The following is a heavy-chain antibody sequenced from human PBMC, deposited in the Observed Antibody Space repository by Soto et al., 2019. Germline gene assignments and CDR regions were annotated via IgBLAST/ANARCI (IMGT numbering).Heavy chain of an antibody. CDR1: GGSISSSSYY. CDR2: IYYSGST. J-gene: IGHJ6*02. CDR3: ARQMDCSSTSCYHYGMDV. Sequence: QLQLQESGPGLVKPSETLSLTCTVSGGSISSSSYYWGWIRQPPGKGLEWIGSIYYSGSTYYNPSLNSRVTISVDTSKNQFSLKLSSVTAADTAVYYCARQMDCSSTSCYHYGMDVWGQGTTVTVSS. V-gene: IGHV4-39*01. D-gene: IGHD2-2*01.